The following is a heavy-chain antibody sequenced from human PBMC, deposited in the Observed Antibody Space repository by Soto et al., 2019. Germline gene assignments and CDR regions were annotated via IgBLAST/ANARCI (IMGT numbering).Heavy chain of an antibody. CDR1: GFTVSSNY. J-gene: IGHJ4*02. CDR3: ARDPTSYYYDSSGYFDY. V-gene: IGHV3-66*01. CDR2: IYSGGST. Sequence: SLRLSCAASGFTVSSNYMSWVRQAPGKGLEWVSVIYSGGSTYYADSVKGRFTISRDNSKNTLYLQMNSLRAEDTAVYYCARDPTSYYYDSSGYFDYWGQGTLVTVSS. D-gene: IGHD3-22*01.